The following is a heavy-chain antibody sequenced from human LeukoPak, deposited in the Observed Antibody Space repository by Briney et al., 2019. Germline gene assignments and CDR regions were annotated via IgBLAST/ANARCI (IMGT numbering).Heavy chain of an antibody. CDR3: ARHRYGSGSYYNEGKDFDY. D-gene: IGHD3-10*01. Sequence: SETLSLTCAVYGVSFSGYYWSWIRQPPGKGLEWIGEINHSGSTNYNPSLKSRVTISVDTSKNQFSLKLSSVTAADTAVYYCARHRYGSGSYYNEGKDFDYWGQGTLVTVSS. J-gene: IGHJ4*02. CDR1: GVSFSGYY. V-gene: IGHV4-34*01. CDR2: INHSGST.